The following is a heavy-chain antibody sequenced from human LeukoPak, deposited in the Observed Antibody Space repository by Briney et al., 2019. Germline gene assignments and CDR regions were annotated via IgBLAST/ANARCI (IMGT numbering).Heavy chain of an antibody. CDR2: ISYDGSNK. V-gene: IGHV3-30-3*01. CDR1: GFTFSSYA. CDR3: ARSEEWLRVPGY. J-gene: IGHJ4*02. Sequence: GGSLRLSCAASGFTFSSYAMHWVRQAPGKGLEWVAVISYDGSNKYYADSVKGRFTISRDNSKNTLYLQMNSLRAEDTAVYYCARSEEWLRVPGYWGQGTLVTVSS. D-gene: IGHD5-12*01.